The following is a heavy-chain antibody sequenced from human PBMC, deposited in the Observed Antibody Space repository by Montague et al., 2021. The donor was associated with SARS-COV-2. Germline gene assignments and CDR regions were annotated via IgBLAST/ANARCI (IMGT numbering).Heavy chain of an antibody. V-gene: IGHV3-33*01. CDR2: IWYDGSNK. Sequence: SLRLSCAASGFTFSSYGMHWVRQAPGKGLEWVAVIWYDGSNKYYADSVKGRFTISRDNSKNTLYLQMNSLRAEDTAVYYRARDLYGSGRYGMDVWGQGTTVTVSS. CDR3: ARDLYGSGRYGMDV. CDR1: GFTFSSYG. D-gene: IGHD3-10*01. J-gene: IGHJ6*02.